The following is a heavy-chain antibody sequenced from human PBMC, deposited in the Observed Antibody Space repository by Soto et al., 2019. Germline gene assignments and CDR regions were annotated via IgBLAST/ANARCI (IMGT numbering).Heavy chain of an antibody. V-gene: IGHV2-70*01. Sequence: SGPTLVNPTQTLTLTCTFSGFSLSTSGMCVSWIRQPPGKALEWLALIDWDDDKYYSTSLKTRLTISKDTSKNQVVLTMTNMDPVDTATYYCARNNYYDSSGPDAFDIWGQGTMVTVSS. D-gene: IGHD3-22*01. CDR2: IDWDDDK. J-gene: IGHJ3*02. CDR1: GFSLSTSGMC. CDR3: ARNNYYDSSGPDAFDI.